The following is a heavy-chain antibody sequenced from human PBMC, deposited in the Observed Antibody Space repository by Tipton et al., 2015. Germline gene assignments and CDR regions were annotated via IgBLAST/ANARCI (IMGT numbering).Heavy chain of an antibody. D-gene: IGHD3-10*01. CDR1: SGSINSSDDY. Sequence: TLSLTCTVSSGSINSSDDYWGWIRQPPGKGLEWIGNIYNNGSTYYNPSLKSRVSISVDTSNNQFSLRLSSVTAADTAVYYCARVGYYYGSGSYYHYYYYYGMDVWGQGTTVTVSS. CDR2: IYNNGST. J-gene: IGHJ6*02. CDR3: ARVGYYYGSGSYYHYYYYYGMDV. V-gene: IGHV4-39*07.